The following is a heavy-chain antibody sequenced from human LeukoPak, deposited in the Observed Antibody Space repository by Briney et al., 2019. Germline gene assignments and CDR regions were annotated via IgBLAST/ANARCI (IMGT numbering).Heavy chain of an antibody. V-gene: IGHV1-2*02. CDR3: ARANVLLWFGELLSGYYFDY. J-gene: IGHJ4*02. Sequence: ASVKVSCKASGYTFTGYYMHWVRQAPGQGLEWMGWINPNSGGTNYAQKFQGRVTMTRDTSISTAYMELSRLRSDDTAVYYCARANVLLWFGELLSGYYFDYWGQGTLVTVSS. CDR1: GYTFTGYY. CDR2: INPNSGGT. D-gene: IGHD3-10*01.